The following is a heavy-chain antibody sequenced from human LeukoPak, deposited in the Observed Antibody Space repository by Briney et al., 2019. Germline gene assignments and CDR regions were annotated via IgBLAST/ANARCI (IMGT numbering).Heavy chain of an antibody. CDR3: ARDGDFDYYGSGSYPGPGWFDP. CDR2: IIPIFGTA. J-gene: IGHJ5*02. Sequence: ASVKVSCKASGGTFSSYAISWVRQAPGQGLEWMGGIIPIFGTANYAQKFQGRVTITADESTSTAYMELSSLRSEDTAVYYCARDGDFDYYGSGSYPGPGWFDPWGQGTLVTVSS. V-gene: IGHV1-69*01. D-gene: IGHD3-10*01. CDR1: GGTFSSYA.